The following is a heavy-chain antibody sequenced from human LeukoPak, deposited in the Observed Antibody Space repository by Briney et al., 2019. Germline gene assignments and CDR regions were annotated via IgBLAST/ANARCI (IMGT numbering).Heavy chain of an antibody. D-gene: IGHD3-10*01. V-gene: IGHV3-23*01. CDR2: ISGNGDST. J-gene: IGHJ6*02. CDR3: ANLPLLRGVPSDFYGLDV. Sequence: GGSLRLSCAASGFTFSSNAMSWVRQAPGKGLEWVSGISGNGDSTYYADSAKGRFTISRDNSKHTLYLQMNSLRAEDTAVYYCANLPLLRGVPSDFYGLDVWGQGTTVTVSS. CDR1: GFTFSSNA.